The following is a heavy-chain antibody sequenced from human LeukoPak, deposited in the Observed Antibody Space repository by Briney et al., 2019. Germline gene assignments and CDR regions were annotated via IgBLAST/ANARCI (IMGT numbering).Heavy chain of an antibody. J-gene: IGHJ2*01. CDR3: AREGMVRGVITNYWYFDL. CDR2: IYTSGST. V-gene: IGHV4-61*02. Sequence: SETLSLTCTVSGGSISSGSYYWSWIRQPAGKGLEWIGRIYTSGSTNYNPSLKSRVTISVDTSKNQFSLKLSSVTAADTAVYYCAREGMVRGVITNYWYFDLWGRGTLVTVSS. D-gene: IGHD3-10*01. CDR1: GGSISSGSYY.